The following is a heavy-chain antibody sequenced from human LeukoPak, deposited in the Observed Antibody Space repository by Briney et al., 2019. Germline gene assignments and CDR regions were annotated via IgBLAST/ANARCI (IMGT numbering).Heavy chain of an antibody. CDR2: IYPGDSDT. CDR3: ARLSDILTGYGGFDP. V-gene: IGHV5-51*01. CDR1: GYSFTSYW. D-gene: IGHD3-9*01. Sequence: GESLKISCKGSGYSFTSYWIGWVRQMPGKGLEWMGIIYPGDSDTRYSPSFQGQVTISADKSISTAYLQWSSLKASDTAMYYCARLSDILTGYGGFDPWGQGTLVTVSS. J-gene: IGHJ5*02.